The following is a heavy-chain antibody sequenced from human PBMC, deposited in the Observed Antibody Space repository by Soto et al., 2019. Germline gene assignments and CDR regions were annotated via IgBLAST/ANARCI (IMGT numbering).Heavy chain of an antibody. CDR2: ISASGYSA. CDR1: GLPFSNYA. V-gene: IGHV3-23*01. D-gene: IGHD3-16*01. Sequence: GGSLRLSCAASGLPFSNYAMTWVRQAPGKGLEWVSIISASGYSAYYGGAVKGRFTTSRDNSRSTLYLQMNGLRAEDTAVYYCAKGDLLWDPFDLWGQGTLVTVS. J-gene: IGHJ4*02. CDR3: AKGDLLWDPFDL.